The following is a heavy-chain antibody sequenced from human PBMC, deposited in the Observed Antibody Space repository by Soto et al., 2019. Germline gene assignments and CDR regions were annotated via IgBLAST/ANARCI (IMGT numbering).Heavy chain of an antibody. CDR1: GFTFRRYA. V-gene: IGHV3-23*01. J-gene: IGHJ6*02. D-gene: IGHD3-22*01. CDR3: AKDLGNYYYDSSGYSSYGMDV. Sequence: GGSLRLSCASSGFTFRRYAMNWVRQAPGKGLEWVSAISASGGTTYYADSVKGRFTISRDNSKNTLYLQMNSLRAEDTAVYYCAKDLGNYYYDSSGYSSYGMDVWGQGTTVTVSS. CDR2: ISASGGTT.